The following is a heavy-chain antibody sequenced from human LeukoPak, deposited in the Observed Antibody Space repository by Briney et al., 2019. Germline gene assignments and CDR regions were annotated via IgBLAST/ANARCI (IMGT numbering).Heavy chain of an antibody. V-gene: IGHV3-53*01. J-gene: IGHJ4*02. D-gene: IGHD5-18*01. CDR3: AKTRRGYSYGYLFDY. Sequence: GGSLRLSCAASGFTVSSNYMSWVRQAPGKGLEWVSVIYSGGSTYYADSVKGRFTISRDNSKNTLYLQMNSLRAEDTAVYYCAKTRRGYSYGYLFDYWGQGTLVTVSS. CDR1: GFTVSSNY. CDR2: IYSGGST.